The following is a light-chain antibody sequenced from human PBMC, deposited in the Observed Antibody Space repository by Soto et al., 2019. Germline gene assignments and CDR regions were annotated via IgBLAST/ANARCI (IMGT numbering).Light chain of an antibody. J-gene: IGKJ2*01. Sequence: DVQMTQSPSSLSASVGDRVTITCRASRSIGVYLNWYEQKPGRAPKLLIYAVSNLQSGVSSRFSGSASGTDFTLTINNLQPEDFATYYCQQYNSYPYTFGQGTKLEIK. CDR3: QQYNSYPYT. CDR1: RSIGVY. V-gene: IGKV1-39*01. CDR2: AVS.